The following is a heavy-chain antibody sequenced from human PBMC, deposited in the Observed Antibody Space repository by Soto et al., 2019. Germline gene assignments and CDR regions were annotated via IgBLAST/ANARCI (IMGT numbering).Heavy chain of an antibody. Sequence: QVHLQESGPGLVKPSQTLSLSCTVSGDSISSPHYYWTWIRQPPGKGLDWVCYIYYTVNNFYNPALKSRVAMSVDPSTNQFSLKLASVTDADTAVYFCAREPKQNYDSSPWNGGFDSWGPGTLVTVSS. CDR1: GDSISSPHYY. CDR3: AREPKQNYDSSPWNGGFDS. V-gene: IGHV4-30-4*01. CDR2: IYYTVNN. J-gene: IGHJ4*02. D-gene: IGHD3-22*01.